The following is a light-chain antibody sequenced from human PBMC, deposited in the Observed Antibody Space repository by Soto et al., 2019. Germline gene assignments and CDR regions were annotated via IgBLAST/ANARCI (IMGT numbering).Light chain of an antibody. CDR1: QSVGGD. CDR3: QQYENWPQLT. V-gene: IGKV3-15*01. Sequence: VMAQAPATLSVSPGEKDTLSCRASQSVGGDLAWYQQKPGQAPRLLIYGASSRAPGIPDRFSGSGSGTEFTLTISSLQSEDSAVYYCQQYENWPQLTFGGGTKVDSK. J-gene: IGKJ4*01. CDR2: GAS.